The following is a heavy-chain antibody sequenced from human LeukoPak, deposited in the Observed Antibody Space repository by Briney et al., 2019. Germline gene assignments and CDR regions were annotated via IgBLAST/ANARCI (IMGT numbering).Heavy chain of an antibody. D-gene: IGHD3-22*01. CDR3: AAIYYYDSSGYLLDY. CDR2: IVVGSGNT. V-gene: IGHV1-58*02. Sequence: ASVKVSCKASGFTFTSSAMQWVRQARGQRLEWIGWIVVGSGNTNYAQKFQERVTITRDMSTSTAYMELSSLRSEDTAVYYCAAIYYYDSSGYLLDYWGQGTLVTVSS. CDR1: GFTFTSSA. J-gene: IGHJ4*02.